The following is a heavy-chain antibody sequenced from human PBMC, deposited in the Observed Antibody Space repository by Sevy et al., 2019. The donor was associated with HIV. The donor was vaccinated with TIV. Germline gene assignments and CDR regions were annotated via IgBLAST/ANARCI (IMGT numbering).Heavy chain of an antibody. Sequence: ASVKVSCKASGYTFTGYYMHWVRQAPGQGLEWMGWINPNSGGTNYAQKFQGWVTMTRDTSISTAYMELSRLRSDDTAVYYCATLKPSSRPYYFDYWGQGTLVPVSS. V-gene: IGHV1-2*04. CDR1: GYTFTGYY. J-gene: IGHJ4*02. CDR2: INPNSGGT. CDR3: ATLKPSSRPYYFDY. D-gene: IGHD6-13*01.